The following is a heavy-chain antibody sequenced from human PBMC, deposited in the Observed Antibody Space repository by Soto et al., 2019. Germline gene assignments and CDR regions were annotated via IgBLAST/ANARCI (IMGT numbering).Heavy chain of an antibody. CDR1: GYTFTGYY. D-gene: IGHD6-19*01. Sequence: QVQLVQSGAEVKKPGASVKVSCKASGYTFTGYYMHWVRQAPGQGLEWMGWINPNSGGTNYAQKFQGWVTMTRDTSISTAYMELSRLRSDDTAVYYCARVRRHGIAVADFDYWGQGTLVTVSS. J-gene: IGHJ4*02. CDR2: INPNSGGT. V-gene: IGHV1-2*04. CDR3: ARVRRHGIAVADFDY.